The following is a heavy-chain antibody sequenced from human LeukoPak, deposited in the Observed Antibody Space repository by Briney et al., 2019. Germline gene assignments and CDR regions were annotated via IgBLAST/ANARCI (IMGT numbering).Heavy chain of an antibody. V-gene: IGHV3-33*06. Sequence: PGGSLRLSCAASGFTFSSYGMHWVRQAPGKGLEWVAVIWYDGSNKYYADSVKGRFTISRDNSKNTLYLQMNSLRAEDTAVYYCAKDSGRYCSSTSCSPDYWGQGTLVTVSS. CDR1: GFTFSSYG. D-gene: IGHD2-2*01. J-gene: IGHJ4*02. CDR3: AKDSGRYCSSTSCSPDY. CDR2: IWYDGSNK.